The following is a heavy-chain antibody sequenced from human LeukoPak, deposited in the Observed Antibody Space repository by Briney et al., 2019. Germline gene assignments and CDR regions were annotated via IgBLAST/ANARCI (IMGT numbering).Heavy chain of an antibody. CDR3: ASTPCSGGSCHGNYYYYMDV. J-gene: IGHJ6*03. V-gene: IGHV1-69*05. CDR1: GGTYSSYA. D-gene: IGHD2-15*01. CDR2: LIPIFGTA. Sequence: SVKVSCKASGGTYSSYAISWVRQAPGQGLEWMGGLIPIFGTANYAQKFQGRVTITTDESPSTAYMELSSLRSEDTAVYYCASTPCSGGSCHGNYYYYMDVWGKGTTVTVSS.